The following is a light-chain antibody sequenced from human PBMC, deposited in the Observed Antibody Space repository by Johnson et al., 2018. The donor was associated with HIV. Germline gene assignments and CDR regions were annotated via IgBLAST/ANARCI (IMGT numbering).Light chain of an antibody. CDR1: SSNIGNNY. J-gene: IGLJ1*01. CDR3: ATWDSSLSVYV. V-gene: IGLV1-51*02. Sequence: QSVLTQPPSVSAAPGQKVTISCSGSSSNIGNNYVSWYQQLPGTAPKLLIYENTKRPSGIPDRFSGSKSGTSATLVITGLQTGDEADYHCATWDSSLSVYVF. CDR2: ENT.